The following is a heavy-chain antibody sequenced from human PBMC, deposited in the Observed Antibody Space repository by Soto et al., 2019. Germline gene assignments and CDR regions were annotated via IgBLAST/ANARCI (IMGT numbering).Heavy chain of an antibody. D-gene: IGHD6-19*01. CDR1: GFTFSSYG. V-gene: IGHV3-33*01. CDR2: IWYDGSNK. CDR3: ARGGWQWLSTDAFDI. J-gene: IGHJ3*02. Sequence: GGSLRLSCAASGFTFSSYGMHWVRQAPGKGLEWVAVIWYDGSNKYYADSVKGRFTISRDNSKNTLYLQMNSLRAEDTAVYYCARGGWQWLSTDAFDIWGQGTMVTVSS.